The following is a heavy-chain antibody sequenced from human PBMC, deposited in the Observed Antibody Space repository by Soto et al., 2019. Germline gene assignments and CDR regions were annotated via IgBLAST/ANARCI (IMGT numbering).Heavy chain of an antibody. V-gene: IGHV3-30-3*01. Sequence: PGGSLRLSCAASGFTFSSYAMHWVRQAPGKGLEWVAVISYDGSNKYYADSVKGRFTISRDNSKNTLYLQMNSLRAEDTAVYDCARRRGYSYGYVNYYYGMDVWGQGTTVTVSS. J-gene: IGHJ6*02. D-gene: IGHD5-18*01. CDR2: ISYDGSNK. CDR3: ARRRGYSYGYVNYYYGMDV. CDR1: GFTFSSYA.